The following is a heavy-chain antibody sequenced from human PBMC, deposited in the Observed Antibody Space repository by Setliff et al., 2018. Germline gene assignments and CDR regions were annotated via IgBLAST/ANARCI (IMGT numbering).Heavy chain of an antibody. V-gene: IGHV3-21*01. CDR3: ARNFMVRGPPVDY. CDR2: TTSRSRYI. Sequence: GGSLRLSCAASGFTFSSYSMTWVRQAPGKGLEWVSSTTSRSRYIDYADSVKGRCTIFRDNYQNLLYLEMKRLRAEDTAVYYCARNFMVRGPPVDYWGQGTLVTVSS. CDR1: GFTFSSYS. D-gene: IGHD3-10*01. J-gene: IGHJ4*02.